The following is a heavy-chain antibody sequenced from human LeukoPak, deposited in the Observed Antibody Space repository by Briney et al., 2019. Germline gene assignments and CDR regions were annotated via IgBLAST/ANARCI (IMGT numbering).Heavy chain of an antibody. CDR1: GFTFSSYS. V-gene: IGHV3-21*01. CDR3: AREECSSTSCYSGNY. J-gene: IGHJ4*02. CDR2: IDSSSSYR. Sequence: GGSLRLSWAASGFTFSSYSMNWVRQAPGKGLEWVSSIDSSSSYRHYADSVKGRFTISRDNAKNSLYLQMNSLRAEDTAVYYCAREECSSTSCYSGNYWGQGTLVTVSS. D-gene: IGHD2-2*02.